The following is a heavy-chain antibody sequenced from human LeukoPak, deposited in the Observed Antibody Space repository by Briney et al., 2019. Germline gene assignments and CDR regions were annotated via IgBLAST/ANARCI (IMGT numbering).Heavy chain of an antibody. D-gene: IGHD6-13*01. CDR3: ARPITGAGTDLGY. Sequence: GESLKISCKGSGYSLTSYWIGWVRQMPGKGLEWMGIIYPGDSDTRYSPSFQGQVTISADKSISTAYLQWSSLKASDTAIYYCARPITGAGTDLGYWGQGTLVTVSS. CDR1: GYSLTSYW. V-gene: IGHV5-51*01. J-gene: IGHJ4*02. CDR2: IYPGDSDT.